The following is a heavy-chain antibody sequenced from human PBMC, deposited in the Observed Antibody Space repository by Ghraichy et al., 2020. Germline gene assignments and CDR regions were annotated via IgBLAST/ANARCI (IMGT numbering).Heavy chain of an antibody. J-gene: IGHJ2*01. V-gene: IGHV4-59*01. CDR2: IWYSGST. Sequence: SETLSLTCAVSGFSISNYYWSWIRQPPGKGLEWIGYIWYSGSTNYNPSLKSRVAISVDTSKNQFSLKLSSVTAADTAVYYCATVNYDILTGYRDWYFDLWGRGTPVSVSS. CDR3: ATVNYDILTGYRDWYFDL. D-gene: IGHD3-9*01. CDR1: GFSISNYY.